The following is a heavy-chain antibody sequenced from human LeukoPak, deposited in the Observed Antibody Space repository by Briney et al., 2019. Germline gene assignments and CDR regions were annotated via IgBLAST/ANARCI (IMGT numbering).Heavy chain of an antibody. Sequence: GGSLRLSCAASGLTFSSYGMHWVRQAPGKGLEWVAVIWYDGSNKYYADSVKGRFTISRDISKNTLYLQMNSLRAEDTGVYYCAREGTAMANFDYWGQGTLVTVSS. CDR1: GLTFSSYG. J-gene: IGHJ4*02. CDR3: AREGTAMANFDY. CDR2: IWYDGSNK. D-gene: IGHD5-18*01. V-gene: IGHV3-33*01.